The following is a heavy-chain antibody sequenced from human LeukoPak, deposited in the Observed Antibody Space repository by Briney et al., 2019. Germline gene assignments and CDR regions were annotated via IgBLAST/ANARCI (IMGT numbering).Heavy chain of an antibody. CDR2: ISWNSGSI. Sequence: GGSLRLSCAASGFTFDDYAMHWVRQAPGKGLEWVSGISWNSGSIGYEDSVKGRFTISRDNAKNSLYLQMNSLRAEDTALFYCAKDREKYDSSWWFSDFWGQGTLVTVSS. D-gene: IGHD6-13*01. V-gene: IGHV3-9*01. CDR1: GFTFDDYA. CDR3: AKDREKYDSSWWFSDF. J-gene: IGHJ4*02.